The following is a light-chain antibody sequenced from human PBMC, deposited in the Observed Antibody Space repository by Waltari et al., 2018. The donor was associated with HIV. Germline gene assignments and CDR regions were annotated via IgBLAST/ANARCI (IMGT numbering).Light chain of an antibody. J-gene: IGKJ4*01. Sequence: DIVMTQSPDSLAVPLGETATINCKSSQSVFYSSNNKNYLAWYQQKPGQPPKLLLYWASTRESGVPDRFSGSGSETDFTLTISRLQAEDVAVFYCQQYYNTPLTFGGGTKVEI. CDR3: QQYYNTPLT. CDR2: WAS. CDR1: QSVFYSSNNKNY. V-gene: IGKV4-1*01.